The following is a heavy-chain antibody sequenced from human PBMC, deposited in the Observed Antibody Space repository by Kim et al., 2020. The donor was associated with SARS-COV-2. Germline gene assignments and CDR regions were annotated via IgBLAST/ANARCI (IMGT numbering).Heavy chain of an antibody. CDR1: GFTFSSYA. J-gene: IGHJ4*02. CDR2: ISYDGSNK. D-gene: IGHD6-19*01. Sequence: GGSLRLSCAASGFTFSSYAMHWVRQAPGKGLEWVAVISYDGSNKYYADSVKGRFTISRDNSKNTLYLQMNSLRAEDTAVYYCARDGVAVAVGAFDYWGQGTLVTVSS. CDR3: ARDGVAVAVGAFDY. V-gene: IGHV3-30-3*01.